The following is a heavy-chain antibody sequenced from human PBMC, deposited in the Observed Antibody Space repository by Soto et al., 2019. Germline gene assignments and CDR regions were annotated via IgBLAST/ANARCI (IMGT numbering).Heavy chain of an antibody. CDR3: ARKLNNYDILTGYPYYYYYYMDV. CDR2: ISGSGGST. J-gene: IGHJ6*03. Sequence: PGGSLRLSCAASGFTFSSYAMSWVRQAPGKGLEWVSAISGSGGSTYYADSVKGRFTISRDNSKNTLYLQMNSLRAEDTAVYYCARKLNNYDILTGYPYYYYYYMDVWGKGTTVTVSS. D-gene: IGHD3-9*01. CDR1: GFTFSSYA. V-gene: IGHV3-23*01.